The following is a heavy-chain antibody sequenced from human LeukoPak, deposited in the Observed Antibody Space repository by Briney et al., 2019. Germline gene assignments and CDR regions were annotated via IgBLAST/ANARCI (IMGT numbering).Heavy chain of an antibody. CDR1: GFTFSSYS. J-gene: IGHJ3*02. D-gene: IGHD3-22*01. CDR3: ARVGSGYYDEAFDI. CDR2: ISSSSSYI. Sequence: PGGSLRLSCAASGFTFSSYSMNWVRQAPGKGLEWVSSISSSSSYIYYADSVKGRFTISRDNAKNSLYLQMNSLRAEDTAVYYCARVGSGYYDEAFDIWGQGTMVTVSS. V-gene: IGHV3-21*01.